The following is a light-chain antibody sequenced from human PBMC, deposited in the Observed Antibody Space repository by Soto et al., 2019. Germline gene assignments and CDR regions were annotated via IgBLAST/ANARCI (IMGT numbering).Light chain of an antibody. Sequence: EIVLTQSPVTLSLSPGERTTLSCRASQSVSNYLAWYPQKPGQAPRLLIYDAFNRSSGIPARFSGSGSGTDFTLTISRLEPEDFANYYCQHRSNWLFTFGPGTKV. CDR3: QHRSNWLFT. V-gene: IGKV3-11*01. CDR2: DAF. J-gene: IGKJ3*01. CDR1: QSVSNY.